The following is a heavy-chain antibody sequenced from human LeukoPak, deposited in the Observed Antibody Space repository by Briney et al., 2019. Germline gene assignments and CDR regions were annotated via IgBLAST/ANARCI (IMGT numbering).Heavy chain of an antibody. D-gene: IGHD1-26*01. Sequence: PSEALSLTCAVYGGSFSGYYWSWIRQPPGKGLEWIGEINHSGSTNYNPSLKSRVTISVDTSKNQFSLELSSVTAADTAVYYCARAPYSGSYYGVSYYYYYDYMDVWGKGTTVAVSS. V-gene: IGHV4-34*01. CDR1: GGSFSGYY. CDR2: INHSGST. CDR3: ARAPYSGSYYGVSYYYYYDYMDV. J-gene: IGHJ6*03.